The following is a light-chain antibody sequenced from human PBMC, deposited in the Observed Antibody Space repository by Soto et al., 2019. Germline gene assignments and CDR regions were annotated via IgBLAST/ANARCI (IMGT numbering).Light chain of an antibody. CDR2: GAF. CDR3: QQYKNWPPLT. CDR1: QSVSSN. V-gene: IGKV3-15*01. Sequence: EIVMTQSPATLSVSPGERATLSCRASQSVSSNLAWYQQKPGQAPRLLIYGAFSRATGIPARFSGSGSGTEFTLTISSLQSEDFAVYYCQQYKNWPPLTFGGGTKVDI. J-gene: IGKJ4*01.